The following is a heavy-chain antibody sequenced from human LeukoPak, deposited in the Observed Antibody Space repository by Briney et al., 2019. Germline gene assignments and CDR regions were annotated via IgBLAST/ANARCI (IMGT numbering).Heavy chain of an antibody. V-gene: IGHV3-21*06. D-gene: IGHD1-26*01. CDR1: GFTFSSYS. J-gene: IGHJ5*02. CDR2: ISTSSSYV. Sequence: GGPLRLSCAASGFTFSSYSMNWVRQAPGKGLEWVSSISTSSSYVYYADSVKGRFTISRDNAKNSLYLQMNSLSAEDTAVYYCAREVGATANWFDPWGQGTLVTVSS. CDR3: AREVGATANWFDP.